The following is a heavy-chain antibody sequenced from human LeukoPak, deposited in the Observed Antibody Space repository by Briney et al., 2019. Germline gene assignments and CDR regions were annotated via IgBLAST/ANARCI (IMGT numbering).Heavy chain of an antibody. Sequence: GGSLRLSCAASGFTFSSYAMHWVRQAPGKGLEWVAVISYDGSNKYYADSVKGRFTISRDNSKNTLYLQMNSLRAEDTAVYYCARGTTVKTLDYWGQGTLVTVSS. CDR1: GFTFSSYA. J-gene: IGHJ4*02. CDR3: ARGTTVKTLDY. CDR2: ISYDGSNK. V-gene: IGHV3-30*04. D-gene: IGHD4-17*01.